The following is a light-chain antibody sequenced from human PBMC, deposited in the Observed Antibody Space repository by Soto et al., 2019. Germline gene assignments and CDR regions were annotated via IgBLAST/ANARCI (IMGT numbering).Light chain of an antibody. Sequence: EIVLTQSPGTLSLSPGERATLSCRASQSISSNYLAWYQQTPGQAPRLLIYDASSRAAGIPDRFSGSGSGTDFTLTNSRLEPEDFGVYYCQQYAGSPRTFGQGTKVEVK. CDR2: DAS. V-gene: IGKV3-20*01. J-gene: IGKJ1*01. CDR3: QQYAGSPRT. CDR1: QSISSNY.